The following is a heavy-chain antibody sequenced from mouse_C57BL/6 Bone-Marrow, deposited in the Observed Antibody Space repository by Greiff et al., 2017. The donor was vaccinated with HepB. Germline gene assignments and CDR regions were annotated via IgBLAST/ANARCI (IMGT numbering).Heavy chain of an antibody. V-gene: IGHV1-39*01. CDR3: ARPSYGSSYNWYFDV. D-gene: IGHD1-1*01. CDR1: GYSFTDYN. J-gene: IGHJ1*03. Sequence: EVHLVESGPELAKPGASVKISCKASGYSFTDYNMNWVKQSNGKSLEWIGVINPNYGTTSYNQKFKGKATLTVDQSSSTAYMQLNSLTSEDSAVYYCARPSYGSSYNWYFDVWGTGTTVTVSS. CDR2: INPNYGTT.